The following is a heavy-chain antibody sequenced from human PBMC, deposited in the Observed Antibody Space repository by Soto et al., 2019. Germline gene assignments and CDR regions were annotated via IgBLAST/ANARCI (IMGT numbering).Heavy chain of an antibody. CDR3: ARSTGGQRPPEYFDY. CDR2: IKQDGSEK. Sequence: EVQLVESGGGLVQPGGSLRLSCAASGFTFSSYWMSWVRQAPGKGLEWVANIKQDGSEKYYVDSVKGRFTISRDNAKNSLYLQMNSLRAEDTAVYYCARSTGGQRPPEYFDYWGQGTLVTVSS. V-gene: IGHV3-7*01. CDR1: GFTFSSYW. D-gene: IGHD6-25*01. J-gene: IGHJ4*02.